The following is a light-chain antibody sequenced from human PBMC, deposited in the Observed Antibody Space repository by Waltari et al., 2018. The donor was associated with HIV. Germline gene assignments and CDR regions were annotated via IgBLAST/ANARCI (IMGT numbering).Light chain of an antibody. CDR3: QSADSSGSNFV. V-gene: IGLV3-25*03. CDR1: PLAKQY. Sequence: SYELTQPPSVSVSPGQTARITCSGDPLAKQYAYWYQQKPGQAPVSVIYKDSERPSRIPERVSGSSSGTTVTLTISGVQAEDEADYYCQSADSSGSNFVFGTGTKVTVL. J-gene: IGLJ1*01. CDR2: KDS.